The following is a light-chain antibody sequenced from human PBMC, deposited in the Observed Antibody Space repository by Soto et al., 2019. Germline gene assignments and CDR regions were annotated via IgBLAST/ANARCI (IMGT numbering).Light chain of an antibody. J-gene: IGKJ4*01. CDR2: GAS. V-gene: IGKV3-20*01. Sequence: EIVLTQSPGTLSLSPGERATLSCRASQSVSSGYLAWYQQKPGQAPRLLIYGASSRATGIPDRFIGSGSGKNFSLTISSRGLEDFEVYYGQEYGTPPPTFGGGTRVE. CDR1: QSVSSGY. CDR3: QEYGTPPPT.